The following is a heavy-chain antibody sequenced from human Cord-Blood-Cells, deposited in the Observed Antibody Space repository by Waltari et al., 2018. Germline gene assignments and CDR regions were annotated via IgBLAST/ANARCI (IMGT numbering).Heavy chain of an antibody. Sequence: QVQLVQSGAEVKKPGASVKVSCKASGYTFTSYDINWVRQATRQGLEWMGWMNPNSGNTGEAQKLQGRVTRTRNTSISTAYRELSSLRSEDTAVYYCARPWGSGDWYFDLWGRGTLVTVSS. J-gene: IGHJ2*01. V-gene: IGHV1-8*01. CDR2: MNPNSGNT. CDR1: GYTFTSYD. D-gene: IGHD7-27*01. CDR3: ARPWGSGDWYFDL.